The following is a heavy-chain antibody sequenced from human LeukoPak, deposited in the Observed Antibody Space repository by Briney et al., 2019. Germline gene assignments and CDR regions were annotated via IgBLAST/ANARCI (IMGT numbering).Heavy chain of an antibody. CDR2: ISYDGNDQ. D-gene: IGHD3-22*01. CDR1: GFNFGGYP. J-gene: IGHJ4*02. Sequence: GGSLRLSCAASGFNFGGYPIHLVRQAPGKGLEWVALISYDGNDQYYADSVKGRFTISRDNSKNTLYLQMNSLRAEDTAVYYCAKDVGYYYDSKGNYFDYWGQGTLVTVTS. CDR3: AKDVGYYYDSKGNYFDY. V-gene: IGHV3-30-3*01.